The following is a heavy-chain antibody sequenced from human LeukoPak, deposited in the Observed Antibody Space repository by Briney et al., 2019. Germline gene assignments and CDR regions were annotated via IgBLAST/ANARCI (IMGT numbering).Heavy chain of an antibody. J-gene: IGHJ3*02. CDR3: TRESGGRGAFDI. Sequence: GASVKVSCKASGYTFTSYGLSWVRQAPGQGLEWMGWISVDNGYTNLAQKLLGRVTLTTDTSTTTASMELRSLTSDDTAVYYCTRESGGRGAFDIWGQGTMVTVSS. CDR1: GYTFTSYG. V-gene: IGHV1-18*01. D-gene: IGHD3-16*01. CDR2: ISVDNGYT.